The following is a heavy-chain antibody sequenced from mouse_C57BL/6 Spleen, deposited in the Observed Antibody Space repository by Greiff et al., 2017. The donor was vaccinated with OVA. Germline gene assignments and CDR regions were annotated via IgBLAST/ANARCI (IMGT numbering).Heavy chain of an antibody. CDR2: IDPETGGT. J-gene: IGHJ3*01. CDR1: GYTFTDYE. CDR3: TRSGNYWFAY. D-gene: IGHD2-1*01. V-gene: IGHV1-15*01. Sequence: VKLQESGAELVRPGASVTLSCKASGYTFTDYEMHWVKQTPVHGLEWIGAIDPETGGTAYNQKFKGKAILTADKSSSTAYMELRSLTSEDSAVYYCTRSGNYWFAYWGQGTLVTVSA.